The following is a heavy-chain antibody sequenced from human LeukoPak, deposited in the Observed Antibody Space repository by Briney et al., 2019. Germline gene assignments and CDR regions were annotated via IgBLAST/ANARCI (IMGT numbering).Heavy chain of an antibody. Sequence: SVTVSFTASGGTFTIYAISWVRLAPGQGLEWMGGVIPSFGTANYSQKFQGRVTITADESTSTAYMELSSLRSEDTAVYYCARADDILTGYGDYYYYGMDVWGKGTTVTVSS. CDR2: VIPSFGTA. J-gene: IGHJ6*04. CDR3: ARADDILTGYGDYYYYGMDV. CDR1: GGTFTIYA. V-gene: IGHV1-69*13. D-gene: IGHD3-9*01.